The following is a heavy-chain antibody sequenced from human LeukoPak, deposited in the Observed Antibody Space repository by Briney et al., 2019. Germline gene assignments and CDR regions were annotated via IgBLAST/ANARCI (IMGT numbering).Heavy chain of an antibody. CDR2: IRSKAYGGTK. CDR1: GFTFGDFS. Sequence: PGRSLSPSCTLSGFTFGDFSMSWVRPAPGEGLGWVGLIRSKAYGGTKEYAASIKGRFTISRDDSKSIVYLQMNSLKTEDTAVYYCTRAANYYDSSGRGYYYYYYMDVWGKGTTVTVSS. V-gene: IGHV3-49*04. J-gene: IGHJ6*03. D-gene: IGHD3-22*01. CDR3: TRAANYYDSSGRGYYYYYYMDV.